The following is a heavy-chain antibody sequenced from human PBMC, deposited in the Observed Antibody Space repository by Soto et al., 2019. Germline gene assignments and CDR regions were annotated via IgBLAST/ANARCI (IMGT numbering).Heavy chain of an antibody. D-gene: IGHD3-22*01. V-gene: IGHV1-69*01. CDR3: SAVVNY. Sequence: QVQLVQSGAEVKKPGSSVKVSCQASGGTFSSYAISWVRQAPGQGLEWMGGIIPIFGTAKYAQQFQGRVTITADESTSTASMGLSSRSSEDTAVYYWSAVVNYWCQVSLVTVST. CDR2: IIPIFGTA. J-gene: IGHJ4*02. CDR1: GGTFSSYA.